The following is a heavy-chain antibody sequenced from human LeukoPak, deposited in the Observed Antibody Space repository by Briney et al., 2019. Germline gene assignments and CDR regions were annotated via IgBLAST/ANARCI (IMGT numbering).Heavy chain of an antibody. J-gene: IGHJ5*01. V-gene: IGHV3-48*01. CDR1: GFTFSSYS. Sequence: GGSLRLSCAASGFTFSSYSMNWVRQAPGKGLEWVSYISSSSSTIYYADSVKGRFTISRDNSRNTLYLQMNSLRAEDTAVYYCPRITAYDDSWGQGTLVTVSS. CDR3: PRITAYDDS. D-gene: IGHD1-20*01. CDR2: ISSSSSTI.